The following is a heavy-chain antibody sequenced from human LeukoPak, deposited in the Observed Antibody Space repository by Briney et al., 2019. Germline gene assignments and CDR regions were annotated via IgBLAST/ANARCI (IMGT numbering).Heavy chain of an antibody. J-gene: IGHJ6*03. CDR2: IRYDGSNK. Sequence: PGGSLRLSCAASGFTFSSYGMHWVRQAPGKGLEWVAFIRYDGSNKYYADSVKGRFTISRDNSKNTLYLQMNSLRAEDTAVYYCAKEGYYGSGSYSNQPPIKYYYYYYMDVWGKGATVTISS. CDR3: AKEGYYGSGSYSNQPPIKYYYYYYMDV. CDR1: GFTFSSYG. V-gene: IGHV3-30*02. D-gene: IGHD3-10*01.